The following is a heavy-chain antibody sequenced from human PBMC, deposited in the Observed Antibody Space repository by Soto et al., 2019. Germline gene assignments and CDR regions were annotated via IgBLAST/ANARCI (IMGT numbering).Heavy chain of an antibody. V-gene: IGHV1-8*01. Sequence: ASVKVSCKASGYTFTSYDINWVRQATGQGLEWMGWMNPNSGNTGYAQKFQGRVTMTRNTSISTAYMELSSLRSEDTAVYYCARGDVLRYFDWLASGDDAFDIWGQGTMVTVSS. D-gene: IGHD3-9*01. CDR2: MNPNSGNT. J-gene: IGHJ3*02. CDR3: ARGDVLRYFDWLASGDDAFDI. CDR1: GYTFTSYD.